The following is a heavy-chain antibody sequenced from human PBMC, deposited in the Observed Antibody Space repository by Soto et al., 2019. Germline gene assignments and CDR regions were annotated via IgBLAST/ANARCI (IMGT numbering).Heavy chain of an antibody. J-gene: IGHJ3*02. CDR2: FDPEDGET. D-gene: IGHD1-26*01. V-gene: IGHV1-24*01. CDR3: ATDSDYSGSSSAFDM. Sequence: GASVKVSCKVSGYTLTELSMHWVRQAPGKGLEWMGGFDPEDGETIYAQKFQGRVTMTEDTSTDTAYMELSSLRSEDTAVYYCATDSDYSGSSSAFDMWGKGTMVTVSS. CDR1: GYTLTELS.